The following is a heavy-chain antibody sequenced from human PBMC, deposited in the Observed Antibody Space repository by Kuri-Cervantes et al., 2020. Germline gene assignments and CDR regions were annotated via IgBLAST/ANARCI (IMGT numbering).Heavy chain of an antibody. J-gene: IGHJ6*02. Sequence: ASVKVSCKASGYTFTSYGISWVRQAPGQGLEWMGWISAYNGNTNYAQKLQGRVTMTTDTSTSTAYMELRSLRSGDTAVYYCARAPPSAGTDEELSYYYYGMDVWGQGTTVTVSS. V-gene: IGHV1-18*01. D-gene: IGHD6-13*01. CDR2: ISAYNGNT. CDR1: GYTFTSYG. CDR3: ARAPPSAGTDEELSYYYYGMDV.